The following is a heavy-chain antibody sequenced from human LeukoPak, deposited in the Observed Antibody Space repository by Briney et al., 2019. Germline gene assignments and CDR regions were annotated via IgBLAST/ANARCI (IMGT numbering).Heavy chain of an antibody. D-gene: IGHD4-23*01. V-gene: IGHV3-9*01. CDR1: GFTVSSNY. Sequence: GGSLRLSCAASGFTVSSNYMSWVRQAPGKGLEWVSGISWNSGSIGYADSVKGRFTISRDNAKNSLYLQMNSLRAEDTALYYCAKDRYGGPHYFDYWGQGTLVTVSS. J-gene: IGHJ4*02. CDR3: AKDRYGGPHYFDY. CDR2: ISWNSGSI.